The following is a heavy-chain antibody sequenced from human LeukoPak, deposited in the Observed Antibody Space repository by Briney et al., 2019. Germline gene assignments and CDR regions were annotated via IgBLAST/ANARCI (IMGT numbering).Heavy chain of an antibody. V-gene: IGHV5-51*01. J-gene: IGHJ5*02. CDR2: IYPGDSDT. CDR3: ARQIAAAGTEPNWFDP. D-gene: IGHD6-13*01. Sequence: GESLKISCKGSGYSFTTYWIGWVRQMPGKGLEWMGIIYPGDSDTRYSPSFQGQVTISADKSISTAYLQWSSLKASDTAMYYRARQIAAAGTEPNWFDPWGQGTLVTVSS. CDR1: GYSFTTYW.